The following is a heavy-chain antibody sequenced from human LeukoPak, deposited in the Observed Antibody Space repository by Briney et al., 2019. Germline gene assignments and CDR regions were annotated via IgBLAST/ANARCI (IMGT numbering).Heavy chain of an antibody. CDR3: ARGEIQLWQNWFDP. D-gene: IGHD5-18*01. CDR2: INHSGST. Sequence: PSETLSLTCAVYGGSFSGYYWSWIRQPPGKGLEWIGEINHSGSTNYNPSLKSRVTISVDTSKNQFSLKLSSVTAADTAVYYCARGEIQLWQNWFDPWGQGTLATVSS. V-gene: IGHV4-34*01. CDR1: GGSFSGYY. J-gene: IGHJ5*02.